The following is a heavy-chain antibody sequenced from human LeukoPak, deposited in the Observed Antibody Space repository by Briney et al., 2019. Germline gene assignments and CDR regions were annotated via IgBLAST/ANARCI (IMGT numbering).Heavy chain of an antibody. CDR2: IYYSGST. V-gene: IGHV4-39*01. Sequence: SETLSLTCTVSGGSISSSSYYWGWIRQPPGKGLEWIGSIYYSGSTYYNPSLKSRVTISVDTSKNQFSLKLSSVTAADTAVYYCARSGWLYYLDYWGQGTLVTVSS. D-gene: IGHD6-19*01. CDR1: GGSISSSSYY. CDR3: ARSGWLYYLDY. J-gene: IGHJ4*02.